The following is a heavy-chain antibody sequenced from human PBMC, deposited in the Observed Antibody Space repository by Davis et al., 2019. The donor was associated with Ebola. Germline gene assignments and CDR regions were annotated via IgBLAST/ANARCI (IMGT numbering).Heavy chain of an antibody. CDR2: IIAIFGTA. Sequence: SSVPVSCKASGCTFRSYAISWVRQAARHGLDWMGGIIAIFGTANYAQKFQGRVTITADESTGTAYMELSSLRSEDTAVYYCGRGYTRWGGTRGGHIKYYYYGMDVWGQGTTVTVSS. V-gene: IGHV1-69*13. CDR1: GCTFRSYA. J-gene: IGHJ6*02. CDR3: GRGYTRWGGTRGGHIKYYYYGMDV. D-gene: IGHD3-10*01.